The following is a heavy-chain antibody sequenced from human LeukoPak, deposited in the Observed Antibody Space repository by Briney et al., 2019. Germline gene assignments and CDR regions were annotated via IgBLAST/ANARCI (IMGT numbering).Heavy chain of an antibody. CDR1: GFTFSSYS. CDR3: ARATVITFGGVIDDW. J-gene: IGHJ4*02. Sequence: GGSLRLSCAASGFTFSSYSMNSVRQAPGKGLEWVSYLSSSSSSICYVDSVKRRFAISRDNTKNSLYLQINRLSAEDTAVYYCARATVITFGGVIDDWWGQGTLVTVSS. D-gene: IGHD3-16*02. V-gene: IGHV3-48*04. CDR2: LSSSSSSI.